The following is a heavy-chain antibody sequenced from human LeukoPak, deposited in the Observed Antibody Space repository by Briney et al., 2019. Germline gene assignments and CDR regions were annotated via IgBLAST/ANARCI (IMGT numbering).Heavy chain of an antibody. CDR3: ARVRQYCSGGSCYYFDH. CDR1: GYTFTSYY. D-gene: IGHD2-15*01. J-gene: IGHJ4*02. Sequence: EASVTVSCKASGYTFTSYYMHWVRQAPGQGLEWMGIINPSGGSTSYAQKFQGRVTMTRDTSTSTVYMELSSLRSEDTAVYYCARVRQYCSGGSCYYFDHWGQGTLVTVSS. V-gene: IGHV1-46*01. CDR2: INPSGGST.